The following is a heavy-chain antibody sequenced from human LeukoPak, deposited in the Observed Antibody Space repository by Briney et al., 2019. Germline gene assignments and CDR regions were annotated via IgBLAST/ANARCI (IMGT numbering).Heavy chain of an antibody. J-gene: IGHJ4*02. D-gene: IGHD6-13*01. CDR3: AKKQGPVISSWYTDH. Sequence: QPGGSLRLSCAASGFTFSNYAMNWVRQAAGKGLEWVSVITKSGGDTYYADSVKGRFTISRDNSKNTLYLQMNSLRADDTAVYYCAKKQGPVISSWYTDHWGQGTLVTVSS. CDR1: GFTFSNYA. CDR2: ITKSGGDT. V-gene: IGHV3-23*01.